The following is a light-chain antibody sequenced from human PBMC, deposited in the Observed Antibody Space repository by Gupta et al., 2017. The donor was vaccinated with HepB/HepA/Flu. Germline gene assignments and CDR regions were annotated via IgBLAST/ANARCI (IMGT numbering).Light chain of an antibody. Sequence: EIVLTQSPGTLSLSPGERATLSCRASQSVRSNYLAWYQQKPGQAPRLLIYGATSRASGTPDRFTGSGSGTDFTLTISRLEPEDFAVYCCQQYGSSPITFGQGTXLEIK. CDR3: QQYGSSPIT. J-gene: IGKJ5*01. CDR2: GAT. V-gene: IGKV3-20*01. CDR1: QSVRSNY.